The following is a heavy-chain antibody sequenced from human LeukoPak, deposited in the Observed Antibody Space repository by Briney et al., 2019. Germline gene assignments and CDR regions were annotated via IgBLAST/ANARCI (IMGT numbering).Heavy chain of an antibody. J-gene: IGHJ4*02. Sequence: SQTLSLTCAISGDSVSRDSAAWNWVRQSPSRGLEWLGRTYYKSKWFSDYALSVKSRITINADTSKNQFSLQLNSVTPEDTAVYYCARKGTVTTPFDYWGQGILVTVSS. V-gene: IGHV6-1*01. D-gene: IGHD4-11*01. CDR3: ARKGTVTTPFDY. CDR1: GDSVSRDSAA. CDR2: TYYKSKWFS.